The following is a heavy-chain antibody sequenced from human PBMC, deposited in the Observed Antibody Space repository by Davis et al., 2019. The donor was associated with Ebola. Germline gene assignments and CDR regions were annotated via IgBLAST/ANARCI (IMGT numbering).Heavy chain of an antibody. D-gene: IGHD4-23*01. Sequence: SETLSLTCTVSGGSISSSCYYWGWLRQPPGKGLEWIGSIYYSASTYHTPSLKSRVTISVDTSKIPFSLKLNSLTAAATGVYYCARGSDGGNSADSWGQGTLVTVSS. V-gene: IGHV4-39*01. J-gene: IGHJ5*01. CDR1: GGSISSSCYY. CDR2: IYYSAST. CDR3: ARGSDGGNSADS.